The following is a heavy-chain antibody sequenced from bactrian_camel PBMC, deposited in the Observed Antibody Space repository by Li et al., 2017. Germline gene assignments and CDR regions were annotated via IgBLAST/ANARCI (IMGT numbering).Heavy chain of an antibody. Sequence: HVQLVESGGGLVQPGGSLRLSCAASGFTFSSHQMSWVRQSPGKGLEWVASIYTDGNNTYYADSVKGRFTISRDNAKNTLYLQLNSLKTEDTAMYYCAKDRSYGHNWEDYFDYWGQGTQVTVS. V-gene: IGHV3-2*01. CDR1: GFTFSSHQ. CDR3: AKDRSYGHNWEDYFDY. J-gene: IGHJ6*01. D-gene: IGHD6*01. CDR2: IYTDGNNT.